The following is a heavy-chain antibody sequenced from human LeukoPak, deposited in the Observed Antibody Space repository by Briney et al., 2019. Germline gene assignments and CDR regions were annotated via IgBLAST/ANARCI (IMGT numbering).Heavy chain of an antibody. CDR2: IYYSGST. J-gene: IGHJ4*02. D-gene: IGHD6-19*01. Sequence: SETLSLTCTVSGGSISSGGYYWSWIRQHPGKGLEWIGYIYYSGSTYHNPSLKSRVTISVDTSKNQFSLKLSSVTAADTAVYYCARDYRRGGSGLDYWGQGTLVTVSS. V-gene: IGHV4-31*03. CDR3: ARDYRRGGSGLDY. CDR1: GGSISSGGYY.